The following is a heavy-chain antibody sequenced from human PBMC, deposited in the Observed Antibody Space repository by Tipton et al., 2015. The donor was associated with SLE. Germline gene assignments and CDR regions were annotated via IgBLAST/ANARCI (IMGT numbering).Heavy chain of an antibody. V-gene: IGHV3-23*03. D-gene: IGHD4-17*01. J-gene: IGHJ6*02. CDR1: GFTISSRD. CDR3: ATIVGDYESGDFGMDV. CDR2: IYNGGGST. Sequence: SLRLSCAASGFTISSRDMSWFRQAPGKGLEWVAIIYNGGGSTSYADSVKGRFTISRDNSKNTLYLQMNSLRAEETAVYYCATIVGDYESGDFGMDVWGHGTTVAVSS.